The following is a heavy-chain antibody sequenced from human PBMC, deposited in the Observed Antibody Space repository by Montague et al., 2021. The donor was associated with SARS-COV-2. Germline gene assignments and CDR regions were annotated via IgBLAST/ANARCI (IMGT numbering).Heavy chain of an antibody. D-gene: IGHD2-21*01. CDR1: GFIFSSYA. Sequence: SLRLSCAASGFIFSSYAMNWVRQAPGKGLEWISYISSSGGGSTKHYTDSVKGRFTISRDNAKNSLYLQMNSPRVEDTAIYYCARDRDWDDWCGMDVWGQGTTVTVSS. V-gene: IGHV3-48*03. CDR2: ISSSGGGSTK. J-gene: IGHJ6*02. CDR3: ARDRDWDDWCGMDV.